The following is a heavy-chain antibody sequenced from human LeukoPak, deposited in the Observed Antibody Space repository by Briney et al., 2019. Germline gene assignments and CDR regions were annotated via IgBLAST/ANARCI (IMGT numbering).Heavy chain of an antibody. Sequence: PSETLSLTCTVSGGSITSYYWSWIRQPPGKGLEWIGYIYYSGSTNYNPSLKSRVTISVDTSKNQFSLTLSSVTAADTAVYYCARDPSWGAGYFDYWAREPWSPSPQ. J-gene: IGHJ4*02. V-gene: IGHV4-59*01. D-gene: IGHD7-27*01. CDR3: ARDPSWGAGYFDY. CDR1: GGSITSYY. CDR2: IYYSGST.